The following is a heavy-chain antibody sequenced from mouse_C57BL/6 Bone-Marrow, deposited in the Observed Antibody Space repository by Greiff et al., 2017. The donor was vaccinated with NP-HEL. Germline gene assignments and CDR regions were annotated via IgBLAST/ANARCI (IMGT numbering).Heavy chain of an antibody. Sequence: QVQLQQSGAELVKPGASVKLSCKASGYTFPEYTIHWVKQRSGQGLEWIGWFYPGSGSIPYHETFTDKATLTADKSSSTVYMELSRLTSEDSAVYFCARHGRHYSHFDYWGQGTTLTVSS. CDR2: FYPGSGSI. D-gene: IGHD1-2*01. V-gene: IGHV1-62-2*01. CDR3: ARHGRHYSHFDY. CDR1: GYTFPEYT. J-gene: IGHJ2*01.